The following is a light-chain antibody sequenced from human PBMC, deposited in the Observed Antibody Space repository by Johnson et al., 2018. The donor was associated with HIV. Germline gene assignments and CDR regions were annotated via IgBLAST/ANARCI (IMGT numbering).Light chain of an antibody. J-gene: IGLJ1*01. CDR3: GTWDNSLRTAF. CDR1: SSNIGYNY. Sequence: QSVLTQPPSVSAAPGQKVTISCSGSSSNIGYNYVSWYQQLPGTAPKLLIYDNNKRPSGIPDRFSGSKSGTSATLGITGLQTGDEADYFCGTWDNSLRTAFCGTGTKVTGL. V-gene: IGLV1-51*01. CDR2: DNN.